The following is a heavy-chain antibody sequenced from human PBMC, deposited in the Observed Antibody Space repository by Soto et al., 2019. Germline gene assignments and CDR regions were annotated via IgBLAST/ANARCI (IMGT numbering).Heavy chain of an antibody. D-gene: IGHD3-10*01. V-gene: IGHV4-34*01. CDR2: INHSGGT. CDR1: GGSFRGYY. J-gene: IGHJ4*02. CDR3: ARLWSSNEGSS. Sequence: QVRLQQWGAGLLKPSETLALTCAVHGGSFRGYYWSWIRQPPGKGLEWIGEINHSGGTNYNPSLKSRVSISVDASKNQFSLQLTSVTAADTAVYYCARLWSSNEGSSWGQETLVAVSS.